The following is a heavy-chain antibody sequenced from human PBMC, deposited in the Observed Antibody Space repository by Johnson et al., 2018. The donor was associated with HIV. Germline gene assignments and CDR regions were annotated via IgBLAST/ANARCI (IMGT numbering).Heavy chain of an antibody. CDR2: ISYDGSNK. V-gene: IGHV3-30-3*01. J-gene: IGHJ3*02. Sequence: QVQLVESGGGVVQPGRSLRLSCAASGFTFSSYAMHWVRQAPGKGLEWVAVISYDGSNKYYADSVKGRFTISRDNSKNTLYLQMNSLRAEDTAVYYCASGEDYVGNYGAFDIWGQGTMVTVSS. CDR3: ASGEDYVGNYGAFDI. CDR1: GFTFSSYA. D-gene: IGHD4-23*01.